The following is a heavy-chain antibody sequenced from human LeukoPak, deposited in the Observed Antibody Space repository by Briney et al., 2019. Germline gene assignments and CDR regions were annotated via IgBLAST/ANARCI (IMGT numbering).Heavy chain of an antibody. Sequence: SQTLSLTCTVSGGSISSGSYYWSWIRQPAGKGLEWIGRIYTSGSTNYNPSPKSRVTMSLDTSKNQVSLKLSSETAADTAVYYCARGFYYDSGGRSPPGYWGQGTLVTVSS. J-gene: IGHJ4*02. V-gene: IGHV4-61*02. CDR1: GGSISSGSYY. D-gene: IGHD3-22*01. CDR3: ARGFYYDSGGRSPPGY. CDR2: IYTSGST.